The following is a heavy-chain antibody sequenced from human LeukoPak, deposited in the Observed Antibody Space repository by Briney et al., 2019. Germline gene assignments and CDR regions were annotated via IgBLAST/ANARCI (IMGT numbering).Heavy chain of an antibody. V-gene: IGHV4-59*01. Sequence: PSETLSLTCTVSGGSISSYYWSWIRQPPGKGLEWIGYIYYSGSTNYNPSLKSRVTISVDTSKNQFSLKLSSVTAADTAVYYCGRGAPLTVGASRALDIWGQGTMVTVSS. CDR2: IYYSGST. D-gene: IGHD1-26*01. J-gene: IGHJ3*02. CDR1: GGSISSYY. CDR3: GRGAPLTVGASRALDI.